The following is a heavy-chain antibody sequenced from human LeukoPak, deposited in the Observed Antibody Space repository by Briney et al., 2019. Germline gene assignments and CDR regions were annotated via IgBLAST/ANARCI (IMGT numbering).Heavy chain of an antibody. CDR3: ARHVRSYGLPYYFDY. J-gene: IGHJ4*02. CDR2: IYYSGST. CDR1: GGSISSYY. V-gene: IGHV4-59*08. D-gene: IGHD5-18*01. Sequence: SETLSLTCTVSGGSISSYYWSWIRQPPGKGLEWIGYIYYSGSTNYNPSLKSRVTISVDTSKNQFSLKLSSVTAADTAVYYCARHVRSYGLPYYFDYWGQGTLVTVSP.